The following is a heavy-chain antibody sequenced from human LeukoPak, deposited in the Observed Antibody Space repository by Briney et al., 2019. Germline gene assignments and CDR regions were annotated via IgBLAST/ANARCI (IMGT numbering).Heavy chain of an antibody. D-gene: IGHD6-13*01. Sequence: GGSLRLSCAASGFTFSSSWMHWVRQAPGKGLVWVSRINSDGSSATYADSVKGRFTISRDNAKKMLFLQMNSLRAEDTAVYYCTRDFYSSSWDWGQGALVTVSS. V-gene: IGHV3-74*01. CDR3: TRDFYSSSWD. CDR2: INSDGSSA. J-gene: IGHJ1*01. CDR1: GFTFSSSW.